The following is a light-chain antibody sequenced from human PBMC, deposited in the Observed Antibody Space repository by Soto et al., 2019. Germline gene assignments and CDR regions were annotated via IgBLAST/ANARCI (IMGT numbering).Light chain of an antibody. CDR1: SSDVGGYNY. V-gene: IGLV2-14*01. CDR3: SSYTGSRNYV. CDR2: EVS. J-gene: IGLJ1*01. Sequence: QSALTQPASVSGSPGQSITISCTGTSSDVGGYNYVSWYQQQSGKAPKLMIHEVSNRPSGVSNRFSGSKSGNTASLTISGLQAEDEADYYCSSYTGSRNYVFGIGTKLTVL.